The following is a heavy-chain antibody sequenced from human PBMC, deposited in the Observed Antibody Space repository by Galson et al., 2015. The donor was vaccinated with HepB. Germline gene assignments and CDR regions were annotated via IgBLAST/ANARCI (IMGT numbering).Heavy chain of an antibody. CDR1: GFTFSSYS. CDR2: ISSSSSYI. Sequence: SLRLSCAASGFTFSSYSMNWVRQAPGKGLEWVSSISSSSSYIYYADSVKGRFTISRDNAKNSLYLRMNSLRAEDTAVYYCAREIGGSSHFDYWGQGTLVTVSS. CDR3: AREIGGSSHFDY. D-gene: IGHD2-15*01. V-gene: IGHV3-21*01. J-gene: IGHJ4*02.